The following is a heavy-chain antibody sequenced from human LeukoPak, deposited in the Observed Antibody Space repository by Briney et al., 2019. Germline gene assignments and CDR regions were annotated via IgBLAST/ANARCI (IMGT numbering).Heavy chain of an antibody. Sequence: PGGSLRLSCAASGFTFSSYGMHWVRQAPGKGREWVAVISYDGSNKYYADSVKGRFTISRDNSKNTLYLQMNSLRAEDTAVYYCAKVYCGGDCLGYFDYWGQGTLVTVSS. D-gene: IGHD2-21*02. V-gene: IGHV3-30*18. CDR2: ISYDGSNK. CDR3: AKVYCGGDCLGYFDY. CDR1: GFTFSSYG. J-gene: IGHJ4*02.